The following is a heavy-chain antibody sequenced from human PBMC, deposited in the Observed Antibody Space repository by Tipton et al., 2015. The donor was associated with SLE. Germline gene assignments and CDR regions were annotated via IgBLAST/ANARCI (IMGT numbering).Heavy chain of an antibody. Sequence: TLSLTCTVSGGSISSSSYYWGWIRQPPGKGLEWIGSIYYSGSTNYDPSLKSRVTISVDTSKNQFSLKLSSVTAADTAVYYCARDSRFLEWFHAFDIWGQGTMVTVSS. V-gene: IGHV4-39*07. D-gene: IGHD3-3*01. CDR1: GGSISSSSYY. J-gene: IGHJ3*02. CDR2: IYYSGST. CDR3: ARDSRFLEWFHAFDI.